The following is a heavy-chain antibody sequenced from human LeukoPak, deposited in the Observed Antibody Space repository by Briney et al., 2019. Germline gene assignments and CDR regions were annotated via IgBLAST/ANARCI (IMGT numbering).Heavy chain of an antibody. CDR1: GFTFSSYA. CDR2: ISGSGGST. Sequence: GGSLRLSCAASGFTFSSYAMSWVRQAPGKGLEWVSAISGSGGSTYYADSVEGRFTISRDNSKNTLYLQMNSLRAEDTAVYYCAKVGGYDWKYGDYAYYFDYWGQGTLVTVSS. V-gene: IGHV3-23*01. J-gene: IGHJ4*02. CDR3: AKVGGYDWKYGDYAYYFDY. D-gene: IGHD5-12*01.